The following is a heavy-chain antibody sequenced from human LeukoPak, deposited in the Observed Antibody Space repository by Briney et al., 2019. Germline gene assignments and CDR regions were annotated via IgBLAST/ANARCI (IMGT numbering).Heavy chain of an antibody. CDR1: GFTFSSYS. CDR3: ARDRHKYNYDSGGYPPY. J-gene: IGHJ4*02. V-gene: IGHV3-48*01. CDR2: ISSSSSTI. Sequence: QTGGSLRLSCAAYGFTFSSYSMLWVRQAPGKGLEWVSYISSSSSTIYYADSVKGRFTISRDNAKNSLYLQMNTLRAEDTAVYYCARDRHKYNYDSGGYPPYWDQGTLVTVSS. D-gene: IGHD3-22*01.